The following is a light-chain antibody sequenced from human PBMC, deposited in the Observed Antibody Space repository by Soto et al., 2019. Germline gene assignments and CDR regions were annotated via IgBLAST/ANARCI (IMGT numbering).Light chain of an antibody. CDR2: KAS. CDR1: QSISGW. V-gene: IGKV1-5*03. J-gene: IGKJ4*01. Sequence: DIQMTQSPSSLPASVGDSVTITCRAGQSISGWLAWYQQKPGKAPNLLIYKASRLETGVPSRFSGSGSATEFTITIRSLQPDDLGTYYCQQYNSYSPLTFGGGTQVDI. CDR3: QQYNSYSPLT.